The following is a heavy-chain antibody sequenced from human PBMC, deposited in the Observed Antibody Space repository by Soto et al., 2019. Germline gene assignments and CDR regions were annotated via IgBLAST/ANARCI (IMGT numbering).Heavy chain of an antibody. CDR1: GYSFTSFW. V-gene: IGHV5-51*01. Sequence: GESLNISCKSSGYSFTSFWIGWVRQMPGKGLEWMGIIYPGASDTRYSPSFQGQVTISADQSITTAYLQWSSLKASDTAMYYCARVSNSMPFDIWGQGTMVTVSS. J-gene: IGHJ3*02. CDR3: ARVSNSMPFDI. D-gene: IGHD1-1*01. CDR2: IYPGASDT.